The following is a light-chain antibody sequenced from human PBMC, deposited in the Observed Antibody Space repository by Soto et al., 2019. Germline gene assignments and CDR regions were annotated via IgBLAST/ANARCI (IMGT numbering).Light chain of an antibody. Sequence: QSVLTQPASVSGSAGLSITISCTGASSDVGGYNYVSWYQQHPGKAPKLMIYEVSNRPSGVSNRFSGSKSGNTASLTISGLQAEDEAYYYCSSYTSSSTLEVFGGGTKLTV. CDR3: SSYTSSSTLEV. CDR2: EVS. J-gene: IGLJ2*01. V-gene: IGLV2-14*01. CDR1: SSDVGGYNY.